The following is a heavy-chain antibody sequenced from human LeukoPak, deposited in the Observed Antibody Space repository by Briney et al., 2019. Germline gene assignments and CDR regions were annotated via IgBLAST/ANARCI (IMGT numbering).Heavy chain of an antibody. V-gene: IGHV3-7*01. D-gene: IGHD2-15*01. CDR3: APFAGVVRGGLLL. J-gene: IGHJ6*04. Sequence: GGSLRLSCVASGFTSSAFWMSWVRRPPGKGLEWVSNIKKDGSEKEYVDSVKGRLSIFRDNAKNSVFLQMNSLRAEDTAVYYCAPFAGVVRGGLLLWGKGTTVIVSS. CDR2: IKKDGSEK. CDR1: GFTSSAFW.